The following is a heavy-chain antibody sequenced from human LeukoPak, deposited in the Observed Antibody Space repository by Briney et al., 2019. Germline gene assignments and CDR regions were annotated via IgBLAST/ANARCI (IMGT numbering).Heavy chain of an antibody. D-gene: IGHD5-12*01. CDR2: ISGSGGST. Sequence: PVGSLRLSCAASGFTFSSYAMSWVRQAPGKGLEWVSAISGSGGSTYYADSVKGRFTISRDNSKNTLYLQMNSLRAEDTAVYYCAISASGATSGDYWGQGTLVTVSS. CDR3: AISASGATSGDY. V-gene: IGHV3-23*01. CDR1: GFTFSSYA. J-gene: IGHJ4*02.